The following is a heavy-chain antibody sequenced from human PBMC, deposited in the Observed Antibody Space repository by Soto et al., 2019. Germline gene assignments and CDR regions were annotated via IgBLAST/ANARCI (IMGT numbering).Heavy chain of an antibody. D-gene: IGHD2-15*01. V-gene: IGHV3-21*01. CDR3: ARGYTGYCSGGTCYWFDP. CDR1: GFSCSSYS. CDR2: ISSSASHI. J-gene: IGHJ5*02. Sequence: EVQLVESGGGLVKPGGSLRLSCAASGFSCSSYSMNWVRQAPGKGLEWVSSISSSASHINYADSVKGRFTISRDNAKKSLYLQMNSLRAEDTAVYYCARGYTGYCSGGTCYWFDPWGQGTLVTVSS.